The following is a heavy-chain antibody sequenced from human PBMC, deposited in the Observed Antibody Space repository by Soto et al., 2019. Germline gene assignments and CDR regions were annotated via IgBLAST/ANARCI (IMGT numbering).Heavy chain of an antibody. CDR3: ARDNDRPQLGGNCYYIFDV. Sequence: QVHLEQSGAEVKKPGSSGKVSCKASGGTFRTAAVSWVRQAPGQGLEWLGGIMPAFRTPDYAQKVQGRVTITAAESTSTAYMELSGLRSDDTAVYYCARDNDRPQLGGNCYYIFDVWGQGTTINVSS. CDR2: IMPAFRTP. CDR1: GGTFRTAA. V-gene: IGHV1-69*12. D-gene: IGHD2-8*01. J-gene: IGHJ6*02.